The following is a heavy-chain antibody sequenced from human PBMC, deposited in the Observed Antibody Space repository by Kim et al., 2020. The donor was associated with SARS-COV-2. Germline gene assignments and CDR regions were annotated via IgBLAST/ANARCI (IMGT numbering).Heavy chain of an antibody. V-gene: IGHV3-23*01. J-gene: IGHJ4*02. CDR1: GFSFASYA. CDR2: IISGEKT. Sequence: AGSLRLSCAASGFSFASYAMSWVRQAPGKGLEWVAGIISGEKTYYADSVKGRVTISRDFSKDTLYVQMNSLRAEDTAVYHCAKGGFTVTSKYFCDFWGLGNRVSVS. D-gene: IGHD4-17*01. CDR3: AKGGFTVTSKYFCDF.